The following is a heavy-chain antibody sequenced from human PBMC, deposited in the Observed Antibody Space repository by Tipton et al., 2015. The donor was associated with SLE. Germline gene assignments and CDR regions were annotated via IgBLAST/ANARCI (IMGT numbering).Heavy chain of an antibody. V-gene: IGHV4-39*07. CDR3: ARRGIPTVSYYFDY. D-gene: IGHD6-13*01. J-gene: IGHJ4*02. CDR2: IYYSGST. Sequence: TLSLTCTVSGDSISSSSYYWGWIRQPPGKGLEWIGSIYYSGSTYYNPSLKSRVTISVDTSKNQFSLKLSSVTAADTAVYYCARRGIPTVSYYFDYWGQGTLVTVSS. CDR1: GDSISSSSYY.